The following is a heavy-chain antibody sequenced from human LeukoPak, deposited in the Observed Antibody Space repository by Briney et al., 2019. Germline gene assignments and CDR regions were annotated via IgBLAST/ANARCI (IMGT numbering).Heavy chain of an antibody. CDR2: INHSGST. D-gene: IGHD3-3*01. CDR3: ARGGSYYDFWSGYPNDY. V-gene: IGHV4-34*01. Sequence: PSETLSLTCAVYGGSFSGYYWSWIHQPPGKGLEWIGEINHSGSTNYNPSLKSRVTISVDTSKNQFSLKLSSVTAADTAVHYCARGGSYYDFWSGYPNDYWGQGTLVTVSS. CDR1: GGSFSGYY. J-gene: IGHJ4*02.